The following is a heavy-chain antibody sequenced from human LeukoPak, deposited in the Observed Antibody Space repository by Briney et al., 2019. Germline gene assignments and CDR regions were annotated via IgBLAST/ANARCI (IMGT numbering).Heavy chain of an antibody. J-gene: IGHJ4*02. CDR3: ARDPDYYESSGYFDY. D-gene: IGHD3-22*01. CDR1: GGSISSGDYY. V-gene: IGHV4-61*08. Sequence: PSETLSLTCTVSGGSISSGDYYWSWIRQPPGKGLEWIGRINIGWSTNYNPSLKSRVTLSLDTSKNQFSLRLSSVTAADTAVYYCARDPDYYESSGYFDYWGLGTLVTVSS. CDR2: INIGWST.